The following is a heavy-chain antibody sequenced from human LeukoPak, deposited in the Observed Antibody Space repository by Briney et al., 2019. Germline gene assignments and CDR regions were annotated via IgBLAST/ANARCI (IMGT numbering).Heavy chain of an antibody. CDR3: ARDAWDAFDV. V-gene: IGHV3-48*03. J-gene: IGHJ3*01. CDR1: GFTFSSYE. CDR2: ISHSGSSI. Sequence: GGSLRLSCAASGFTFSSYEMNWVRQAPGKGLEWISYISHSGSSIYYAASVKGRFTVSRDNAKNSLFLQMNSLRAEDTAIYYCARDAWDAFDVWGQGTMVTVSS.